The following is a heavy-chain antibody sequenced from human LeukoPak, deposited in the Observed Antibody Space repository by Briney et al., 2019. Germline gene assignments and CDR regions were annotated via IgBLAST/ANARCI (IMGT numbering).Heavy chain of an antibody. CDR2: IYTSGST. CDR3: ARGSWLRRYFDY. Sequence: PSEALSLTCTVSGGSISSYYWSWIRQPAGKGLEWIRRIYTSGSTNYNPSLKSRVTMSVDTSKNQFSLKLSSVTAADTAVYYCARGSWLRRYFDYWGQGTLVTVSS. V-gene: IGHV4-4*07. CDR1: GGSISSYY. J-gene: IGHJ4*02. D-gene: IGHD5-12*01.